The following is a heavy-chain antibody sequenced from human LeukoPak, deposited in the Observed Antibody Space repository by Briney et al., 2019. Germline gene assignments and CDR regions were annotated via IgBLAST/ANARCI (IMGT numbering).Heavy chain of an antibody. CDR1: GYTFTGYY. Sequence: ASVKVSCKASGYTFTGYYMHWVRQAPGQGLEWMGWINPNSGGTNYAQKFQGRVTVTRDTSISTAYMELSRLRSDDTAVYYCARVLRFLEWSTPADAFDIWGQGTMVTVSS. CDR3: ARVLRFLEWSTPADAFDI. CDR2: INPNSGGT. J-gene: IGHJ3*02. D-gene: IGHD3-3*01. V-gene: IGHV1-2*02.